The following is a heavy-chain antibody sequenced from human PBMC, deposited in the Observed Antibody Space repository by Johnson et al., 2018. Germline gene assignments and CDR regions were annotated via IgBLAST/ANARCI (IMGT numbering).Heavy chain of an antibody. V-gene: IGHV4-59*01. D-gene: IGHD1-26*01. Sequence: QVQLQESGPGLVKPSETLSLTCTVSGGSLSSYYWSWIRQPPGKGLEYIGYVYYRGTTNYNPSLKSRVTISIDTSKNQFSLKLSPVTDADTAVYDCARVIRSWVGAEYFQDWGQGTLVTVSS. CDR3: ARVIRSWVGAEYFQD. CDR2: VYYRGTT. CDR1: GGSLSSYY. J-gene: IGHJ1*01.